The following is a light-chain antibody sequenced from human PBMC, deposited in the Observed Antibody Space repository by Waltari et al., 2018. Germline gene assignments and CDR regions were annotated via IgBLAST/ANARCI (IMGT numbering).Light chain of an antibody. J-gene: IGLJ2*01. CDR1: SNDVGSSKF. V-gene: IGLV2-14*03. CDR2: DVT. CDR3: SSFTDTHTLL. Sequence: QSALTQPASVSGSPGQSITTPCTGTSNDVGSSKFVSWYQQHPGRAPQLMIYDVTERPSGISYRFSGSKSANTASLTISGLLPEDEAIYYCSSFTDTHTLLFGGGTTVTVL.